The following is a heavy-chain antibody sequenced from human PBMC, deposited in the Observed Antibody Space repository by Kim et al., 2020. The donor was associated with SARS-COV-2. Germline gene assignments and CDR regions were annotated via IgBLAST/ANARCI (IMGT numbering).Heavy chain of an antibody. J-gene: IGHJ6*02. CDR3: AKAMSSTRYGMDV. Sequence: ADAVRGRFTISRSNPKNTLYLQMNSRRAEDTAVYYCAKAMSSTRYGMDVWGQGTTVTVSS. V-gene: IGHV3-23*01. D-gene: IGHD2-2*01.